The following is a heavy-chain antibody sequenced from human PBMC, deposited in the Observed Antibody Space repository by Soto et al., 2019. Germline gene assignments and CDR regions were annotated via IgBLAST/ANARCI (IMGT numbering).Heavy chain of an antibody. CDR2: IYPGDSDI. CDR1: GFSFTNYW. V-gene: IGHV5-51*01. Sequence: GESLKISCKGSGFSFTNYWIGWVRQMPGKGLEWMGDIYPGDSDIRYSPSFRGQVTISADKSISTAYLQWSSLKASDTAMYYCARAMIRGKNYYGMDVWGQGTTVTVSS. CDR3: ARAMIRGKNYYGMDV. J-gene: IGHJ6*02. D-gene: IGHD3-10*01.